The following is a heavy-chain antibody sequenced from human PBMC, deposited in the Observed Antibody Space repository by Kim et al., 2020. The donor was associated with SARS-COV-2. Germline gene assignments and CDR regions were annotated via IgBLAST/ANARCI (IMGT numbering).Heavy chain of an antibody. V-gene: IGHV3-7*01. Sequence: GGSLRLSCAASGFTFSSYWMSWVRQAPGKGLEWVANIKQDGSEKYYVDSVKGRFTISRDNAKNSLYLQMNSLRAEDTAVYYCARWGHYDFWSGPRGFDPWGQGTLVTVSS. CDR2: IKQDGSEK. CDR3: ARWGHYDFWSGPRGFDP. CDR1: GFTFSSYW. J-gene: IGHJ5*02. D-gene: IGHD3-3*01.